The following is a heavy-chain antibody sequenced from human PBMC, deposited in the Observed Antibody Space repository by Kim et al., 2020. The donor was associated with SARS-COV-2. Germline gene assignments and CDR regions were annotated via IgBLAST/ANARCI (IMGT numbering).Heavy chain of an antibody. CDR3: ARRTRRAVAGSRWFDP. Sequence: SETLSLTCTVSGDSISSSSYYWGWIRQPPGMGLEWIGSIYYSGSTYYNPSLKSRVTISVDTSKNQFSLKLNSVTAADTAVYYCARRTRRAVAGSRWFDPWGQGTLVTVSS. D-gene: IGHD6-19*01. CDR1: GDSISSSSYY. V-gene: IGHV4-39*01. J-gene: IGHJ5*02. CDR2: IYYSGST.